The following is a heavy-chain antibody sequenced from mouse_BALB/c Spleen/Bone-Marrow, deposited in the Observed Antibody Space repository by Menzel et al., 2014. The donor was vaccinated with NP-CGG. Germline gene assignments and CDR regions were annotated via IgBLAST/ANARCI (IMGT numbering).Heavy chain of an antibody. CDR2: INPSTAYT. D-gene: IGHD4-1*01. CDR3: ARDWDY. J-gene: IGHJ3*01. CDR1: GYIFTTNW. V-gene: IGHV1-7*01. Sequence: VQLQQSGTELAKPGASVKMSCKASGYIFTTNWMHWVKQRPGQGLEWIGYINPSTAYTDYNQKFKDKATLTADKSSSTAYMRLNSLTSDDSAVYYCARDWDYWGQGTLVTVSA.